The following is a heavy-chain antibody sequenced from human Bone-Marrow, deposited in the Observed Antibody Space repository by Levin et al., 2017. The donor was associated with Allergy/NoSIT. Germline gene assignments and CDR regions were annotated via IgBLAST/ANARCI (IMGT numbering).Heavy chain of an antibody. D-gene: IGHD3-10*01. Sequence: ASVKVSCAASGFTFSSYPMTWVRQAPGKGLEWVSVISASGAGIHYADSVKGRFTISRDNFKNTLFLQMNSLRAEDTAIYYCAKQMVQGVIIYYMDVWGKGTTVTVSS. CDR1: GFTFSSYP. V-gene: IGHV3-23*01. CDR2: ISASGAGI. CDR3: AKQMVQGVIIYYMDV. J-gene: IGHJ6*03.